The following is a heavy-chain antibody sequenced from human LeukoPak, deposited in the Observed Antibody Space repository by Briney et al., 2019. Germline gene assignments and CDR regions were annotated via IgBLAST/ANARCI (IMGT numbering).Heavy chain of an antibody. CDR1: RGSVSSGDYY. CDR3: AAWQNRLFDY. J-gene: IGHJ4*02. V-gene: IGHV4-61*08. Sequence: NPSETLSLTYTVSRGSVSSGDYYWTWIRQPPGKGLEWIGYISYSGSTNYNPSLKSRVTISIDTSKNQISLKLSSVTAADTAVYYCAAWQNRLFDYWGQGTLVTVSS. D-gene: IGHD2/OR15-2a*01. CDR2: ISYSGST.